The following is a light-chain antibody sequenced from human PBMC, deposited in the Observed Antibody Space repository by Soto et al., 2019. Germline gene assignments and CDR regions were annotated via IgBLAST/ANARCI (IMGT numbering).Light chain of an antibody. J-gene: IGKJ5*01. CDR1: QSISTW. CDR2: KAS. V-gene: IGKV1-5*03. CDR3: QQYDSYSWT. Sequence: DIQMTQSPSTLSASIGNRVTITCRASQSISTWLAWYQQKPGKAPKLLIYKASDLETGVPSRFSGTGSGTEFTLTINSLQPDDFATYYCQQYDSYSWTFGQGTRLEIK.